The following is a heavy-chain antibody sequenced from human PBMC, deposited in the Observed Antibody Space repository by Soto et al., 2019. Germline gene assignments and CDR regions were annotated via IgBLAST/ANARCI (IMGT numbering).Heavy chain of an antibody. J-gene: IGHJ4*02. CDR3: ARDNYGGMLDC. CDR2: IFFSGNT. V-gene: IGHV4-31*03. D-gene: IGHD4-17*01. Sequence: LSLTCTVSGGSILNGGHYWTWIRQPPGKGLEWIGKIFFSGNTHYNTALKSRLSFSVDRAKNQFSLNLTSVTAADTAIYYCARDNYGGMLDCWGPGTLVTVSS. CDR1: GGSILNGGHY.